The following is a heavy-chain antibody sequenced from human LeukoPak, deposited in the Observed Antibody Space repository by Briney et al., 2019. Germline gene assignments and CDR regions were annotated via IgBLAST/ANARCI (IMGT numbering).Heavy chain of an antibody. CDR1: GFTFSSYG. V-gene: IGHV3-30*18. CDR2: ISYDGSNK. Sequence: QSGGSLRLSCAASGFTFSSYGMHWVRQAPGKGLEWVAVISYDGSNKYYADSVKGRFTISRDNSKNTLYLQMNSLRAEDTAVYYCAKPSGGSYNESPRGYFDYWGQGTLVTVSS. J-gene: IGHJ4*02. D-gene: IGHD1-26*01. CDR3: AKPSGGSYNESPRGYFDY.